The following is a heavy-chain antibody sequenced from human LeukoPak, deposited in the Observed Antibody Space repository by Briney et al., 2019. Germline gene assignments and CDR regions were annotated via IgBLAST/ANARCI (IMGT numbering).Heavy chain of an antibody. CDR1: GGSFSGYY. V-gene: IGHV4-34*01. CDR3: ARHQRVSSRGGVYY. Sequence: SETLSLTCAVYGGSFSGYYWSWIRQPPGKGLEWIGEINHSGSTNYNPSLKSRVTISVDTSKNQFSLKLSSVTAADTAVYYCARHQRVSSRGGVYYWRQGTLVTVSS. D-gene: IGHD3-16*01. J-gene: IGHJ4*02. CDR2: INHSGST.